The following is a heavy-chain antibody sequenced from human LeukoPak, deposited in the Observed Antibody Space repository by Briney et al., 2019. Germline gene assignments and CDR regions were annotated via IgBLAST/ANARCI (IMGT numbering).Heavy chain of an antibody. D-gene: IGHD3-3*01. CDR3: AREASGYYHVFDS. CDR2: ITNSGRST. CDR1: GFTFTTYA. V-gene: IGHV3-48*03. Sequence: GGSLRLSCVASGFTFTTYALTWVRQAPGKGLEWVSYITNSGRSTKYADAVKGRFTISRDNTKQSVYLEMTDLRAEDTAVYYCAREASGYYHVFDSGGQGPLVTVSS. J-gene: IGHJ4*02.